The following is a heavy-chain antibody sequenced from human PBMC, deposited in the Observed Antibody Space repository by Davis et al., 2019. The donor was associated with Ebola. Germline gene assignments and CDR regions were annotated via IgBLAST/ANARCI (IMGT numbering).Heavy chain of an antibody. D-gene: IGHD1-7*01. J-gene: IGHJ4*02. Sequence: SVKVSCKASGYTFTSYGISWVRQAPGQGLEWMGGIIPIFGTANYAQKFQGRVTIGADESTRTAYMELSSLTFDDTAVYFCARDSTGTTGYWGQGTLVTVSS. V-gene: IGHV1-69*13. CDR3: ARDSTGTTGY. CDR2: IIPIFGTA. CDR1: GYTFTSYG.